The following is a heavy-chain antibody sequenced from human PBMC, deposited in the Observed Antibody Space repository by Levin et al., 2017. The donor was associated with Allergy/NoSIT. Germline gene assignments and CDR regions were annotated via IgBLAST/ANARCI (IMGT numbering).Heavy chain of an antibody. J-gene: IGHJ6*02. V-gene: IGHV3-21*01. Sequence: GGSLRLSCAASGFTFSSYSMNWVRQAPGKGLEWVSSISSSSSYIYYADSVKGRFTISRDNAKNSLYLQMNSLRAEDTAVYYCASRSHAEYYYGMDVWGQGTTVTVSS. D-gene: IGHD2-8*01. CDR3: ASRSHAEYYYGMDV. CDR1: GFTFSSYS. CDR2: ISSSSSYI.